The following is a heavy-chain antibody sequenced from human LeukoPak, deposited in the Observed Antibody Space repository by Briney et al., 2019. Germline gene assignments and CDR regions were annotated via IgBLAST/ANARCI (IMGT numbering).Heavy chain of an antibody. CDR1: GGSISSGGYY. CDR3: ARHLTAIPSSSLDY. D-gene: IGHD2-21*02. J-gene: IGHJ4*02. CDR2: IYYSGST. Sequence: PSETLSLTCTVSGGSISSGGYYWSWIRQHPGKGLEWIGYIYYSGSTYYNPSLKSRVTISVDTSKNQFSLKLSSVTAADTAVYYCARHLTAIPSSSLDYWGQGTLVTVSS. V-gene: IGHV4-31*03.